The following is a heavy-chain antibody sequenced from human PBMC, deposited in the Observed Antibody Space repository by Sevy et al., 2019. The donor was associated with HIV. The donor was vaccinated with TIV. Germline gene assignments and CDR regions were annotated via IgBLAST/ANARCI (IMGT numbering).Heavy chain of an antibody. Sequence: EGSLRLSCAASGFTFSSYGMHWVRQAPGKGLEWVAVISYDGSNKYYADSVKGRSTISRDNSKNTLYLQMNSLRAEDTAVYYCAKAFGGSGYYYFDYWGQGTLVTVSS. CDR3: AKAFGGSGYYYFDY. V-gene: IGHV3-30*18. D-gene: IGHD3-22*01. CDR1: GFTFSSYG. CDR2: ISYDGSNK. J-gene: IGHJ4*02.